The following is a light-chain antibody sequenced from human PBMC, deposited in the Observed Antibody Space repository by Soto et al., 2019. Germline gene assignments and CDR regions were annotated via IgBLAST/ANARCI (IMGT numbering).Light chain of an antibody. Sequence: DIQMTQFPSTLSASVGDRVTITCRASQSITNLLAWYQQKPGKAPKLLIYKASSLESGVPSRFSGSGSGTEFTLTISRLQPDDFASYYCQQYDSYLYTFGQGTKLEIK. V-gene: IGKV1-5*03. CDR3: QQYDSYLYT. J-gene: IGKJ2*01. CDR2: KAS. CDR1: QSITNL.